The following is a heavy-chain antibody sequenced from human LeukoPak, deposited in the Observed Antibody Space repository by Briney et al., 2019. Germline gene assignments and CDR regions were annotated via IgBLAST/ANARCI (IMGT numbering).Heavy chain of an antibody. J-gene: IGHJ5*02. CDR3: ARIYCSGGSCYPSAGWFDP. CDR2: INPGSGAT. D-gene: IGHD2-15*01. Sequence: ASVKVSCKASGYTFTRHYMNWVRQAPGQGLEWMGKINPGSGATGYAQKFQGRVTMTRDTSTSTVYMELSSLRSEDTAVYYCARIYCSGGSCYPSAGWFDPWGQGTLVTVSS. V-gene: IGHV1-46*01. CDR1: GYTFTRHY.